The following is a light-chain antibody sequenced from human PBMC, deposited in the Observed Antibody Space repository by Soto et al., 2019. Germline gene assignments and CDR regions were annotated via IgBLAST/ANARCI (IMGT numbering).Light chain of an antibody. J-gene: IGLJ1*01. V-gene: IGLV2-11*01. CDR1: SSDVGGYNY. CDR2: HVT. Sequence: QSALTQPRSVSGSPGQSLTISCTGTSSDVGGYNYVSWYQQYPGKVPKLMIYHVTKRPSGVPDRFSGSKSGNTASLTISGLQAEDEADYYCCSHAGSYTYVFGTGTKLTVL. CDR3: CSHAGSYTYV.